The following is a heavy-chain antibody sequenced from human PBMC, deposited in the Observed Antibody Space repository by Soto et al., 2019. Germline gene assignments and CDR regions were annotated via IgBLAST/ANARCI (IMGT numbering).Heavy chain of an antibody. Sequence: QVRLVQSGAEVKAPGASVKLSCKAPGDTFNSYYMHWVRQAPGHGLEWMGVINPNGGSTRFAQTFQGRVTMTRDTSTSTVYMELRSLTSEDTAVYYCARSSGGFFGIIIEGSNWFAPCGQGTLVTVSS. D-gene: IGHD3-3*01. V-gene: IGHV1-46*02. CDR3: ARSSGGFFGIIIEGSNWFAP. J-gene: IGHJ5*02. CDR2: INPNGGST. CDR1: GDTFNSYY.